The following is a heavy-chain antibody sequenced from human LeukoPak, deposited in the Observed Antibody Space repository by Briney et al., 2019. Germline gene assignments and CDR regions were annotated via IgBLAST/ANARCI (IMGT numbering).Heavy chain of an antibody. J-gene: IGHJ4*02. CDR1: GFPFSSYT. CDR3: TTVGVVVAANDY. Sequence: GGSLRLSCAASGFPFSSYTMNWVRQAPGKGLEWVGRIKSKTDGGTTDYAAPVKGRFTISRDDSKNTLYLQMNSLKTEDTAVYYCTTVGVVVAANDYWGQGTLVTVSS. V-gene: IGHV3-15*01. D-gene: IGHD2-15*01. CDR2: IKSKTDGGTT.